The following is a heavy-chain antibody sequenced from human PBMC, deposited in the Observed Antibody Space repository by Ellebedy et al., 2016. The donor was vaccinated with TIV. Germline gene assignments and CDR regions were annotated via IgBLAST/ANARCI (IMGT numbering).Heavy chain of an antibody. V-gene: IGHV3-49*03. Sequence: GESLKISXTASGFTFGDYAVSWFRQAPGKGLEWVGLIRTKTYDGTTDYAASVKGRFTISRDDSKSIAYLQMNSLKTEDTAVYYCTSYYYGSGREYWGQGTLATVSS. CDR3: TSYYYGSGREY. CDR2: IRTKTYDGTT. D-gene: IGHD3-10*01. J-gene: IGHJ4*02. CDR1: GFTFGDYA.